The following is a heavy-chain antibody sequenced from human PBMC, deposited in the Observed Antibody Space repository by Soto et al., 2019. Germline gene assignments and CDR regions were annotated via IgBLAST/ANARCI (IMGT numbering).Heavy chain of an antibody. Sequence: QVQLVQSGAEVKKPGSSVKVSCKASGGTFSSYAISWVRQAPGQGLEWMGGIIPIFGTANYAQKFQGRVTITADESTSTAYRELSSRRSEDTAVYYCAREAVLLDTAMVLGYWGQGTLVTVSS. J-gene: IGHJ4*02. D-gene: IGHD5-18*01. CDR3: AREAVLLDTAMVLGY. CDR1: GGTFSSYA. CDR2: IIPIFGTA. V-gene: IGHV1-69*12.